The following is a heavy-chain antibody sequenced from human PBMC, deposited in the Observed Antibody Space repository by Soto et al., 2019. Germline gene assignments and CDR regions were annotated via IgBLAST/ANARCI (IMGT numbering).Heavy chain of an antibody. Sequence: QVQLQESGPGLVKPSETLSLTCTVSGGSISRYYWSWIRQPPGKGLEWIGYINYSGSTNSNPSLKSRVTMSVDTSKNQFSLKLTSVTAADTAIYYCASDITIVRGVTPFDSWGQGTLVTVSS. CDR1: GGSISRYY. CDR2: INYSGST. CDR3: ASDITIVRGVTPFDS. V-gene: IGHV4-59*08. D-gene: IGHD3-10*01. J-gene: IGHJ4*02.